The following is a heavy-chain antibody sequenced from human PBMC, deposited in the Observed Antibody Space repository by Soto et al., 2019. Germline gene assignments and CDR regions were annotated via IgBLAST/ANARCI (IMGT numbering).Heavy chain of an antibody. D-gene: IGHD2-2*01. V-gene: IGHV1-69*13. J-gene: IGHJ5*02. CDR3: ARGEPNYCSSTSCFLGYNWFDP. CDR1: GGTFSSYA. Sequence: GASVKVSCKASGGTFSSYAISWVRQAPGRGLEWMGGIIPIFGTANYAQKFQGRVTITADESTSTAYMELSSLRSEDTAVYYCARGEPNYCSSTSCFLGYNWFDPWGQGTLVTVSS. CDR2: IIPIFGTA.